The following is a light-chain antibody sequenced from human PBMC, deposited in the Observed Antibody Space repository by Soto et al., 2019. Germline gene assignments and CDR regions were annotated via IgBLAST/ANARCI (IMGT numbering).Light chain of an antibody. V-gene: IGKV3-15*01. CDR1: QSVSSSY. CDR2: GAS. Sequence: EIVLTQSPGILSLSPGERATLSCSASQSVSSSYLAWYQQKPGQAPRLLIYGASTRATGIPARFSGSGSGTEFTLTISSLQSEDFAVYYCQQYNNWPPWTFGQGTKVDIK. J-gene: IGKJ1*01. CDR3: QQYNNWPPWT.